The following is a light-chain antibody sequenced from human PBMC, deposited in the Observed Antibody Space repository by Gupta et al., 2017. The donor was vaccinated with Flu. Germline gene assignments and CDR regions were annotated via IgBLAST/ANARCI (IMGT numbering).Light chain of an antibody. CDR2: EVT. J-gene: IGLJ2*01. CDR3: CSYAGSSTLI. Sequence: SITISCTGTSSDVGSYNLVSCYQQHPAKAPNLMIYEVTKRPAGVSGRFSGSKAGNTASLTISGLQAEDEADYYCCSYAGSSTLIFGGGTKLTVL. CDR1: SSDVGSYNL. V-gene: IGLV2-23*02.